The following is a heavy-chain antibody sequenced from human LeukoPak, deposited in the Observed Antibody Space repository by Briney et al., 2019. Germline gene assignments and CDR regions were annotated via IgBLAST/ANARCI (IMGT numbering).Heavy chain of an antibody. D-gene: IGHD1-26*01. J-gene: IGHJ4*02. CDR3: AKTQWKVGATDYFDY. CDR1: GFAFNNYA. Sequence: PGGSLRLSCAASGFAFNNYAMTWVRQAPGKGLEWVSNINDNGGQRHYADSVKGRFTISRDNSKNTLFLQMDSLSAEDTAVYYCAKTQWKVGATDYFDYWGQGILVTVSS. V-gene: IGHV3-23*01. CDR2: INDNGGQR.